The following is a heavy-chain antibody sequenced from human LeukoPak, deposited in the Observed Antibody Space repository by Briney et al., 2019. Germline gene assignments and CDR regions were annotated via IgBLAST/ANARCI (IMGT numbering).Heavy chain of an antibody. CDR3: ANFRWGVGFEY. J-gene: IGHJ4*02. CDR2: IHHSGST. Sequence: PSETLSLTCAVYGGSFSGSFSDYYWTCIRQTPGKGLEWIGEIHHSGSTNYNPSLKSRVTISVDTSKNQFSLKLNSLTAADTAVYYCANFRWGVGFEYWGQGTLATVSS. V-gene: IGHV4-34*01. D-gene: IGHD3-16*01. CDR1: GGSFSGSFSDYY.